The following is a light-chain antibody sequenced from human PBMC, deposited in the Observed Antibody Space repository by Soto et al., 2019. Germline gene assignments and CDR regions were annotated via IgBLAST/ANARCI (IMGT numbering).Light chain of an antibody. CDR3: QQYTTYPLT. V-gene: IGKV1-5*03. Sequence: DIHMTESPSTLSGSVGARVTITFRASQTISSWLAWYQQKPGKAPKLLIYKASTLKSGVPSRFSGSGSGTEFTLTISSLQPDDFATYYCQQYTTYPLTFGGGTKV. CDR2: KAS. CDR1: QTISSW. J-gene: IGKJ4*01.